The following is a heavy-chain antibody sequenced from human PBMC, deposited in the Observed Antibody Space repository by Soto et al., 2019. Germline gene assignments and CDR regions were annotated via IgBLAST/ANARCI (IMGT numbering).Heavy chain of an antibody. Sequence: SETLSLTCAVYGGSFSGYYWSWIRQPPGKGLEWIGEINHSGSTNYNPSLKSRVTISVDTSKNQFSLKLSPVTAADPAVYYCARGLRNYYGSGSYYGTRWFDPWGQGTLVTVSS. CDR3: ARGLRNYYGSGSYYGTRWFDP. J-gene: IGHJ5*02. CDR2: INHSGST. CDR1: GGSFSGYY. D-gene: IGHD3-10*01. V-gene: IGHV4-34*01.